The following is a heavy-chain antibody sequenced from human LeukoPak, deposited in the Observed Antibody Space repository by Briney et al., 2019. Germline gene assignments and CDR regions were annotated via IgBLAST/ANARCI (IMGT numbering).Heavy chain of an antibody. CDR1: GGSISSSSYY. Sequence: PSETLSLTCTVSGGSISSSSYYWSWIRQPGGKGLEWIGRIYTSGSTTYNPSLKSRVTISVDTSKNQFSLILSSVTATDTALYYCARGVTAAGHFDYWGQGTPVTVSS. D-gene: IGHD6-13*01. J-gene: IGHJ4*02. CDR3: ARGVTAAGHFDY. CDR2: IYTSGST. V-gene: IGHV4-61*02.